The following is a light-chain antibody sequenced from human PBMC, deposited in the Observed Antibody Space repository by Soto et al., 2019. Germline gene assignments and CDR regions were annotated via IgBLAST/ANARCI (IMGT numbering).Light chain of an antibody. V-gene: IGKV1-5*03. CDR1: QSISNS. CDR2: KAS. CDR3: QQYNRYWT. Sequence: DLPMTQSPSTLSASVGDRVTITCRATQSISNSLAWYQQKPGKAPKLLIYKASSLESGVPSRFSGSGSGTEFTLTITNLQPDDFATYYCQQYNRYWTFGQGTKVEIK. J-gene: IGKJ1*01.